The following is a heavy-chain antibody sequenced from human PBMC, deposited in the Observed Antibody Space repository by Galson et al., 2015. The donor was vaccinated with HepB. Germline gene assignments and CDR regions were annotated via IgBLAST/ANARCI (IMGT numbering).Heavy chain of an antibody. Sequence: SLRLSCAASGFTVSNYGMQWVRQAPGKGLEWVAVIWYDGSNKYYGDSVKGRFTISRDNSKNTLYLQMNSLRAEDTAVYYCAREIIAGKYNYYDAMDVWGQGTTVTVSS. V-gene: IGHV3-33*01. CDR3: AREIIAGKYNYYDAMDV. J-gene: IGHJ6*02. CDR1: GFTVSNYG. CDR2: IWYDGSNK. D-gene: IGHD6-13*01.